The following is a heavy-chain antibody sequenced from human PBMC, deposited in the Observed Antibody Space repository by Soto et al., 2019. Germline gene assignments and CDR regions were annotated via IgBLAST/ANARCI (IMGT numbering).Heavy chain of an antibody. CDR3: ARTLTGTTLYYFDY. V-gene: IGHV3-48*03. D-gene: IGHD1-7*01. J-gene: IGHJ4*02. CDR2: ISSSGSTI. Sequence: GGSLRLSCAASGFTFSSYEMNWVRQAPGKGLEWVSYISSSGSTIYYADSVKGRFTISRDNAKNSLYLQMNSLRAEDAAVYCCARTLTGTTLYYFDYWGQGTLVTVSS. CDR1: GFTFSSYE.